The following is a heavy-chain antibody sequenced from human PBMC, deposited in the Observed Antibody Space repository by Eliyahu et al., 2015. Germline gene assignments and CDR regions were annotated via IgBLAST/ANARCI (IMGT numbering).Heavy chain of an antibody. CDR3: ARDPVYYYGSGSE. Sequence: QVQLVQSGAXVKKPGASVXVSCTASGYXFTGYYMHWVRQAPGQGLEWMGRINPNSGGTNYAQKFQGRVTMTRDTSISTAYMELSRLRSDDTAVYYCARDPVYYYGSGSEWGQGTLVTVSS. CDR1: GYXFTGYY. J-gene: IGHJ4*02. D-gene: IGHD3-10*01. CDR2: INPNSGGT. V-gene: IGHV1-2*06.